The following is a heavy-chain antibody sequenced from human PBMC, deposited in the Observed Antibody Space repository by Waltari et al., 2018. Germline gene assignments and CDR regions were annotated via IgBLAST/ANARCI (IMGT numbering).Heavy chain of an antibody. CDR2: INHRGSI. J-gene: IGHJ4*02. CDR3: ARGLETGTSSWHYFDS. CDR1: GGSF. V-gene: IGHV4-34*01. Sequence: QVQPQQWGAGLLKPSETLSLTCAVSGGSFSWIRQAPGQGLERIGEINHRGSISLNPSLKSRVTMSVETSKNQLSLRLTSVTAADTAVYYCARGLETGTSSWHYFDSWGQGTLVTVSS. D-gene: IGHD6-13*01.